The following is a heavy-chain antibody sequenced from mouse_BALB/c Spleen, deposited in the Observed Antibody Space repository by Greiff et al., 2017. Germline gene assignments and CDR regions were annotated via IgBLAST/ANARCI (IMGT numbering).Heavy chain of an antibody. J-gene: IGHJ4*01. CDR3: ARSYYGQLRGAMDY. CDR1: GYSITSDYA. CDR2: ISYSGST. D-gene: IGHD2-10*01. Sequence: EVQLQQSGPGLVKPSQSLSLTCTVTGYSITSDYAWNWIRQFPGNKLEWMGYISYSGSTSYNPSLKSRISITRDTSKNQFFLQLNSVTTEDTATYYCARSYYGQLRGAMDYWGQGTSPSPQ. V-gene: IGHV3-2*02.